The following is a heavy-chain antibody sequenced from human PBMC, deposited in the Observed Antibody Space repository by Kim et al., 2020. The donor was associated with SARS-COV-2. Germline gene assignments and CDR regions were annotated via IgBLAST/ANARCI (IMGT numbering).Heavy chain of an antibody. V-gene: IGHV4-59*01. J-gene: IGHJ5*02. Sequence: NPALKSRATISVDTSKNQFSLKLSSVTTLDTAVYYCARVSGAVAGNWFDPWGQGTLVTVSS. D-gene: IGHD6-19*01. CDR3: ARVSGAVAGNWFDP.